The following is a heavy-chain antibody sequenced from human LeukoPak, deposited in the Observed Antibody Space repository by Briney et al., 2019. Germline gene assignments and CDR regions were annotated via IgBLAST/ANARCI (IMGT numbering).Heavy chain of an antibody. D-gene: IGHD6-19*01. J-gene: IGHJ6*03. CDR2: IIPIFGTA. CDR1: GGTFSSYA. V-gene: IGHV1-69*06. Sequence: SVKVSCKASGGTFSSYAISWVRQAPGQGLEWMGGIIPIFGTANYAQKFQGRVTMTEDTSTDTAYMELSSLRSEDTAVYYCATALSSGWTDYYYMDVWGKGTTVTISS. CDR3: ATALSSGWTDYYYMDV.